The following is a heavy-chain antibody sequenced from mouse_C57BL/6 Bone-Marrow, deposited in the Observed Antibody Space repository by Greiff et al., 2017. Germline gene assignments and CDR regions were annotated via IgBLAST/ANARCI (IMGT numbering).Heavy chain of an antibody. J-gene: IGHJ4*01. CDR3: ARSRWLLRDYAIDY. CDR2: IYIGNGYT. Sequence: EVKLQESGAALVRPGSSVKMSCKTSGYTFTRYGINWVKQRPGQGLEWIGNIYIGNGYTEYNAKFKGKATLTSDTSSSTAYMQLRSLTSEDSAIYVCARSRWLLRDYAIDYWGQGTSVTVSS. V-gene: IGHV1-58*01. D-gene: IGHD2-3*01. CDR1: GYTFTRYG.